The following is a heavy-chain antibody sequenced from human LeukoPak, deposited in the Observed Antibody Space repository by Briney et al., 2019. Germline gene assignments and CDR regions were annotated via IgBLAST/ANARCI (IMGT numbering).Heavy chain of an antibody. D-gene: IGHD6-19*01. J-gene: IGHJ4*02. CDR2: ISSDSSKK. V-gene: IGHV3-30*18. Sequence: GKSLRLSCAASGFSFRTYGMHWVRQAPGKGLEWVAVISSDSSKKYYIDSVKGRFTISGDNSKNTLFLQMNSLRVEDTAVYYCAKGRLIQWLLDSWGQGTLVTVSS. CDR3: AKGRLIQWLLDS. CDR1: GFSFRTYG.